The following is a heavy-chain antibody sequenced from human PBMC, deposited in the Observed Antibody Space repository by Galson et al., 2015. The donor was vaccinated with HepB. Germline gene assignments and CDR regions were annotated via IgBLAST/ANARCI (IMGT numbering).Heavy chain of an antibody. Sequence: SLRLSCAASGFTFSSYSMNWVRQAPGKGLEWVSSISSDSLYIYYPDSLRGRFTISRDNAKNSLYLQMNSLRAEDTAVYYCSSGPGGQRDFDYWGQGTLVAVSS. D-gene: IGHD3-16*01. CDR1: GFTFSSYS. CDR3: SSGPGGQRDFDY. CDR2: ISSDSLYI. V-gene: IGHV3-21*01. J-gene: IGHJ4*02.